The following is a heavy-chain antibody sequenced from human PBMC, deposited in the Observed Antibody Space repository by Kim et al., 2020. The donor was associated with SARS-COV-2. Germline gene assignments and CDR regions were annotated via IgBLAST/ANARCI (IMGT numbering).Heavy chain of an antibody. CDR1: GFTFSNAW. D-gene: IGHD6-19*01. J-gene: IGHJ3*02. CDR3: TTEDSSGWYEGAFDI. CDR2: IKSKTDGGTT. V-gene: IGHV3-15*01. Sequence: GGSLRLSCAASGFTFSNAWMSWVRQAPGKGLEWVGRIKSKTDGGTTDYAAPVKGRFTISRDDSKNTLYLQMNSLKTEDTAVYYCTTEDSSGWYEGAFDIWGQGTMVTVSS.